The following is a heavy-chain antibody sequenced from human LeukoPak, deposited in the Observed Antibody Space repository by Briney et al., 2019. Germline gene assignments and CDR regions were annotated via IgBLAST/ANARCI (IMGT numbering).Heavy chain of an antibody. CDR1: GFTFSSYA. CDR2: IKEDGSEK. V-gene: IGHV3-7*01. CDR3: TRRPYSSSWYYFDY. J-gene: IGHJ4*02. D-gene: IGHD6-13*01. Sequence: PGGSLRLSCAASGFTFSSYAMHWVRQAPGKGLEWVANIKEDGSEKYYVDSVKGRFTISRDNAKKSLYLQMSSLRVEDTAVYYCTRRPYSSSWYYFDYWGQGTLVTVSS.